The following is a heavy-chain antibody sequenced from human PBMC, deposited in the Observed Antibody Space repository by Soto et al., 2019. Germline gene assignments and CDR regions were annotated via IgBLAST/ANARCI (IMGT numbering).Heavy chain of an antibody. D-gene: IGHD2-2*03. CDR2: LKSETDGGTA. Sequence: EVQLVESGGGLVKPGGSLRLSCVGSGFTFIDAWMSWVRQAPGKGLEWVGGLKSETDGGTADYAAPVEGRFNISRDDSKNTLYLQMNSLKSEDTAVYYCMTAPGLNVGFWGQGALVTVSS. CDR3: MTAPGLNVGF. CDR1: GFTFIDAW. J-gene: IGHJ4*02. V-gene: IGHV3-15*01.